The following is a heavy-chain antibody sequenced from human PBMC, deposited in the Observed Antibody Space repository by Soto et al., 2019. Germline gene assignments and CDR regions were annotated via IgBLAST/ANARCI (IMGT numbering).Heavy chain of an antibody. CDR3: ARDFSGCFLVGYYYYGMDV. CDR1: GYTFTRNG. J-gene: IGHJ6*02. Sequence: GASVKVSCKASGYTFTRNGISWVRQAPGQGLEWMGWISAYNGNTNYAQKVQGRGTMTIDTPTSTAYMDLRSLRSDDTAVYYCARDFSGCFLVGYYYYGMDVWDQATTVTLSS. CDR2: ISAYNGNT. V-gene: IGHV1-18*04. D-gene: IGHD6-19*01.